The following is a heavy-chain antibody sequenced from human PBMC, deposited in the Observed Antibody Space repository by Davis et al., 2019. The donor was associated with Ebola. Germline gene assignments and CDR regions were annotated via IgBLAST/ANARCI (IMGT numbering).Heavy chain of an antibody. J-gene: IGHJ4*02. CDR2: TYYSGST. V-gene: IGHV4-59*08. D-gene: IGHD2-15*01. Sequence: MPPETLSLTCTISGGSISSYYWSWIRQPPGKGLEWIGYTYYSGSTNYNPSLQSRLSISVDTSKNQFSLKLSSVTAADTAVYYCATQLLLYPLVDYWGQGTLVTVSS. CDR1: GGSISSYY. CDR3: ATQLLLYPLVDY.